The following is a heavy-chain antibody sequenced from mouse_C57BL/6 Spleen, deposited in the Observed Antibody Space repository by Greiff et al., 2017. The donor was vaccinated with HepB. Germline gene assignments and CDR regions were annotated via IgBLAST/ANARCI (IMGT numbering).Heavy chain of an antibody. CDR3: ARRYYGSSPLDY. J-gene: IGHJ2*01. CDR1: GYTFTDYN. Sequence: EVQLQQSGPELVKPGASVKMSCKASGYTFTDYNMHWVKQSHGKSLEWIGYINPNNGGTSYNQKFKGKATLTVNKSSSTAYMELRSLTSEDSAVYYCARRYYGSSPLDYWGQGTTLTVSS. V-gene: IGHV1-22*01. CDR2: INPNNGGT. D-gene: IGHD1-1*01.